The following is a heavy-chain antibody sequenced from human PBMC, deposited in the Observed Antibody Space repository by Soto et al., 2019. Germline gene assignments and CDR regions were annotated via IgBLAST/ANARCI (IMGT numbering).Heavy chain of an antibody. Sequence: ASVKVSCKSSGYTFTSYYMHWVRQAPGQGLEWMGIINPSGGSTSYAQKFQGRVTMTRDTSTSTVYMELSSLRSEDTAVYYCARDWGTVTKFRVVYYYYGMDVWGQGTTVNV. J-gene: IGHJ6*02. CDR2: INPSGGST. D-gene: IGHD4-4*01. V-gene: IGHV1-46*01. CDR1: GYTFTSYY. CDR3: ARDWGTVTKFRVVYYYYGMDV.